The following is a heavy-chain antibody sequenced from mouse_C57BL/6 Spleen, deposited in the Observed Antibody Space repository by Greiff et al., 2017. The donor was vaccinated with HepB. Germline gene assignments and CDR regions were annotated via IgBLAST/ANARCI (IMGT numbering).Heavy chain of an antibody. J-gene: IGHJ1*03. D-gene: IGHD2-2*01. CDR3: ARGNGYDNWYFDV. Sequence: VQLKESGAELVRPGSSVKMSCKTSGYTFTSYGINWVKQRPGQGLEWIGYIYIGNGYTEYNEKFKGKATLTSDTSSSTAYMQLSSLTSEDSAIYFCARGNGYDNWYFDVWGTGTTVTVSS. CDR1: GYTFTSYG. V-gene: IGHV1-58*01. CDR2: IYIGNGYT.